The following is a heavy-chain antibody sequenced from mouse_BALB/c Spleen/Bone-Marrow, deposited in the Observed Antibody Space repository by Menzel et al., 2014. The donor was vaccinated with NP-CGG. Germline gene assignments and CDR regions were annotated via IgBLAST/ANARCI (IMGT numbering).Heavy chain of an antibody. CDR2: INSNGGST. V-gene: IGHV5-6-3*01. CDR1: GFTFSSYG. Sequence: EVQLVESGGGLVQPGGSLKLSCAASGFTFSSYGMSWVRQTPDKRLELVATINSNGGSTYYPDSVKGRFTISRDNAKNTLYLQMSSLKSEDPAMYYCARDYDYDYWGQGTTLTVSS. J-gene: IGHJ2*01. D-gene: IGHD2-4*01. CDR3: ARDYDYDY.